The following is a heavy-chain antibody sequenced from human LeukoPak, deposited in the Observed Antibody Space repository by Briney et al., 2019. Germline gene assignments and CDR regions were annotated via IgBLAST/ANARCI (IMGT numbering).Heavy chain of an antibody. J-gene: IGHJ4*02. Sequence: GDSVKVSCKASGYTFTSYCISWVRQAPGQGLEWIGWISAYNGNTNYEQKLQGIVTTTTDTTTSTAYMELRSLRSDDTAVYYCERAIRYSSSWLYYFDYWGQGTLVTVSS. CDR2: ISAYNGNT. D-gene: IGHD6-13*01. CDR3: ERAIRYSSSWLYYFDY. V-gene: IGHV1-18*01. CDR1: GYTFTSYC.